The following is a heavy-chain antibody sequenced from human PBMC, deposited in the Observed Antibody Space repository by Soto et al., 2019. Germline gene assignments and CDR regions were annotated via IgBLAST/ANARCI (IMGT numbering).Heavy chain of an antibody. CDR2: IYYSGTT. D-gene: IGHD5-18*01. CDR1: SGSISSEGYY. V-gene: IGHV4-31*03. J-gene: IGHJ4*02. Sequence: SETLSLTCTVSSGSISSEGYYWSWFRQLPGRGLEWIGDIYYSGTTYHNPSLRSRLTISGDASKNPFSLKLSSVTAADTALYYCARGRGYSYGPYYFDYWGQGTLVTVSS. CDR3: ARGRGYSYGPYYFDY.